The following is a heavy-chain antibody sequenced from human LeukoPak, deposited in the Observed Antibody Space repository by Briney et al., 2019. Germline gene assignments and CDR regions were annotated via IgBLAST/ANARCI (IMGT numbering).Heavy chain of an antibody. CDR1: GFTFSSYE. J-gene: IGHJ4*02. D-gene: IGHD3-22*01. CDR3: ARGDYYDSSGYQPLPDY. V-gene: IGHV3-64*01. CDR2: ISSNGGST. Sequence: GGSLRPSCAASGFTFSSYEMNWVRQAPGKGLEYVSAISSNGGSTYYANSVKGRFTISRDNSKNTLYLQMGSLRAEDLAVYYCARGDYYDSSGYQPLPDYWGQGTLVTVSS.